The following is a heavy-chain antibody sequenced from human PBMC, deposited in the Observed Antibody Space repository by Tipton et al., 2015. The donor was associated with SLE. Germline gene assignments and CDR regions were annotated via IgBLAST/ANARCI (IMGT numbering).Heavy chain of an antibody. Sequence: SLRLSCTASGFTFGDYAMSWFRQAPGKGLEWVGFIRSKAYGGTTEYAASVKGRFTISRDDSKSIAYLQMNSLKTEDTAVYYCTRELDYYDSSGYGYYYGMDGWGQGTTVTVSS. CDR1: GFTFGDYA. CDR2: IRSKAYGGTT. V-gene: IGHV3-49*03. J-gene: IGHJ6*02. CDR3: TRELDYYDSSGYGYYYGMDG. D-gene: IGHD3-22*01.